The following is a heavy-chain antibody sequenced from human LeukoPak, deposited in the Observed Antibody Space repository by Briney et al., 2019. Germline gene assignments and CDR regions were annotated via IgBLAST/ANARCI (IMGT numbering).Heavy chain of an antibody. Sequence: PSETLSLTCAVSGGSISRSNWWSWVRQSPGKGLEWIGEIYDNGSTNYNPSLKSRVTISVDKSKNQFSLRLSSVTAADTAIYYCASPRAERSTWYAVDYWGQGTLVTVSA. CDR1: GGSISRSNW. V-gene: IGHV4-4*02. J-gene: IGHJ4*02. CDR3: ASPRAERSTWYAVDY. CDR2: IYDNGST. D-gene: IGHD6-13*01.